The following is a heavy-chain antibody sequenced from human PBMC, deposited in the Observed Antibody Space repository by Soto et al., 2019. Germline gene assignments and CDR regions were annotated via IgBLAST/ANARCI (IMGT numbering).Heavy chain of an antibody. Sequence: EEQLVESGGGLVQPGGSLRLSCAASGFTFSTYSMNWVRQAPGKALEWLSYISYSSTNIYYADSVKGRFTISRDNAKNSLYLQMSTLRAADTAVYYCVRDQDYDILTGYSHSDSWGQGTLVTVAS. V-gene: IGHV3-48*01. D-gene: IGHD3-9*01. J-gene: IGHJ5*01. CDR3: VRDQDYDILTGYSHSDS. CDR1: GFTFSTYS. CDR2: ISYSSTNI.